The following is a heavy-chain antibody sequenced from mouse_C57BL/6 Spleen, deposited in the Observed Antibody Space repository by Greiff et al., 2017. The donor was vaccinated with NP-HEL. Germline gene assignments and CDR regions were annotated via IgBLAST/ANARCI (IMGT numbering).Heavy chain of an antibody. Sequence: QVQLQQPGAELVKPGASVKLSCKASGYTFTSYWMHWVKQRPGQGLEWIGMIHPNSGSTNYNEKFKSKATLTVDKSSSTAYMQLSSQTSEDSAVYYCAREGMGFPFDYWGQGTTLTVSS. CDR3: AREGMGFPFDY. D-gene: IGHD2-3*01. CDR2: IHPNSGST. CDR1: GYTFTSYW. J-gene: IGHJ2*01. V-gene: IGHV1-64*01.